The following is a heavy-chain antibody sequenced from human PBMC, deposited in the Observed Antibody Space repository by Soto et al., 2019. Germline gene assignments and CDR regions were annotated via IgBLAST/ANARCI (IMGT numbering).Heavy chain of an antibody. Sequence: GGSLRLSCAASGFTFSSYEMIWVRQAPGKGLEWVSYISGSGYTSDGGPTIHYADSVKGRFTISRNNAKNSLYLQMNSLRVEDTAVYYCARVSQSFIEYFQHWGQGTLVTVSS. V-gene: IGHV3-48*03. J-gene: IGHJ1*01. CDR3: ARVSQSFIEYFQH. CDR2: ISGSGYTSDGGPTI. D-gene: IGHD3-16*02. CDR1: GFTFSSYE.